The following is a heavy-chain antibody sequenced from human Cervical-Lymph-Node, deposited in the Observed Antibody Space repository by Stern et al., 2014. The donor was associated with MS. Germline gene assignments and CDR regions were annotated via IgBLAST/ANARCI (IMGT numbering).Heavy chain of an antibody. D-gene: IGHD6-19*01. CDR2: ISTSGIHK. V-gene: IGHV3-21*01. J-gene: IGHJ4*02. CDR3: TRAPGITASGSHFDY. Sequence: EMQLVESGGGLVKPGGSLRLSCAASGFTVSSYSMNWVRQAPGKGLEWVSSISTSGIHKYYADSVKGRFTISRDNAKNSLYLQMSSLRAEDTAVYYCTRAPGITASGSHFDYWGQGILVTVSS. CDR1: GFTVSSYS.